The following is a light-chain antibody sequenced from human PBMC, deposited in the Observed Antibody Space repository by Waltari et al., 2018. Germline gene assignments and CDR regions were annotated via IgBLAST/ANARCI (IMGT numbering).Light chain of an antibody. CDR1: QSISNY. CDR2: AAS. Sequence: DIQMTQSPSSLSASVGDRVTITCRASQSISNYLNWYQQKPGKAPKLLIYAASSLQSGVPSRFSGSGAGTDFTLTISSLQPEDFATYHCQQSYSTSHTFGQGTKLEIK. V-gene: IGKV1-39*01. CDR3: QQSYSTSHT. J-gene: IGKJ2*01.